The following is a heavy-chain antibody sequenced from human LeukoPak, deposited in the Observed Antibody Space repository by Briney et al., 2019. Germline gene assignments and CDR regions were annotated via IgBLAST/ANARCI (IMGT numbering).Heavy chain of an antibody. CDR2: ISPNSGDT. D-gene: IGHD3-16*02. Sequence: ASVKVSCKASGYTFIAYHIHWLRQAPGQGLEWMGWISPNSGDTNYAQRFQGRVTMTRDTSISTVYMEVSRLTSDDTAAYYCARPKLHLGELSFIVDYWGRETLVTVSS. V-gene: IGHV1-2*02. J-gene: IGHJ4*02. CDR1: GYTFIAYH. CDR3: ARPKLHLGELSFIVDY.